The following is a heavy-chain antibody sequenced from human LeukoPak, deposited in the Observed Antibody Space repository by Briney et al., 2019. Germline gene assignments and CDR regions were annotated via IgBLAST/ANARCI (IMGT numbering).Heavy chain of an antibody. CDR3: ARDDASTARASGMDV. CDR1: GFTFTTYD. V-gene: IGHV3-21*01. D-gene: IGHD6-6*01. J-gene: IGHJ6*04. CDR2: ISRDSAYM. Sequence: PGGSLRLSCAASGFTFTTYDMNWVRQAPGKGLEWVSYISRDSAYMYLADPVKGRFTISRDNAKNSLYLQMNSLRGEDTAVYYCARDDASTARASGMDVWGKGTTVTVSS.